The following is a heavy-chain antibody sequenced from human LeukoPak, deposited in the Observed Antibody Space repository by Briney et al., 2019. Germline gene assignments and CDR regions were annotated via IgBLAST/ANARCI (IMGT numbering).Heavy chain of an antibody. CDR1: GGSFSGYY. Sequence: NASETLSLTCAVYGGSFSGYYWSWIRQPPGKGLEWIGEINHSGSTNYNPSLKSRVTISVDTSKNQFSLKLSSVTAADTAVYYCARSGGLLWFGDLPLNHFDYWGQGTLVTVSS. J-gene: IGHJ4*02. CDR2: INHSGST. CDR3: ARSGGLLWFGDLPLNHFDY. D-gene: IGHD3-10*01. V-gene: IGHV4-34*01.